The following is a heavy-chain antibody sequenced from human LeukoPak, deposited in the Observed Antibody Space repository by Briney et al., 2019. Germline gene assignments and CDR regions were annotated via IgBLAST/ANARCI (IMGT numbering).Heavy chain of an antibody. CDR2: ISSSSSYI. CDR3: ARDYRAVPIDY. J-gene: IGHJ4*02. CDR1: GFTFSSYS. D-gene: IGHD6-19*01. Sequence: GRSLRLSCAASGFTFSSYSMNWVRQAPGKGLEWVSSISSSSSYIYYADSVKGRFPISRDNAKNSLYLQMNSLRAEDTAVYYCARDYRAVPIDYWGEGTLVTVSS. V-gene: IGHV3-21*01.